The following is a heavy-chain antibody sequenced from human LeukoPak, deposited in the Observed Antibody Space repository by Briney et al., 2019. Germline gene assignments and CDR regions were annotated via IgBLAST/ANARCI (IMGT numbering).Heavy chain of an antibody. Sequence: PGGSLRPSCAASGFTFSSYSMNWVRQAPGKGLEWVSFISSSSTYIYYADSVKGRFIISRDNAKNSLSLQMDSLRVEDTAFYYCAKDNRRHYTSGPNPDSLHWGQGALVTVSS. CDR1: GFTFSSYS. CDR2: ISSSSTYI. D-gene: IGHD6-19*01. CDR3: AKDNRRHYTSGPNPDSLH. V-gene: IGHV3-21*04. J-gene: IGHJ4*02.